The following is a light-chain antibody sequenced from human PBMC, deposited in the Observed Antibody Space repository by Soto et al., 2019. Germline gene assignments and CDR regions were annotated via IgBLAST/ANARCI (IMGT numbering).Light chain of an antibody. Sequence: DITMTQSPSSLSASVGDRVTITCRASQGSSNFLAWYQQKPGKVPKLLISAASTLQSGVPSRFSGSGSGTDFNLTITSLQPEDVATYYCQKYSSVITFGQGTRLEIK. CDR1: QGSSNF. CDR2: AAS. CDR3: QKYSSVIT. J-gene: IGKJ5*01. V-gene: IGKV1-27*01.